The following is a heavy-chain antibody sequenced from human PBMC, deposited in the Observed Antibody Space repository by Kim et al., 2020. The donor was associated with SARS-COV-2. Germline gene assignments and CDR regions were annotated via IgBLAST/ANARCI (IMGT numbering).Heavy chain of an antibody. Sequence: GGSLRLSCEASGFTFSNYWMNWVRQSPGKGLEWVADVRQDGSDKYYLESVKGRFAISRDNAKNSLYLQMNNLRAEDTAVYYCGRGSSGLWGQGTMVTVSS. J-gene: IGHJ3*01. CDR3: GRGSSGL. CDR1: GFTFSNYW. V-gene: IGHV3-7*01. CDR2: VRQDGSDK.